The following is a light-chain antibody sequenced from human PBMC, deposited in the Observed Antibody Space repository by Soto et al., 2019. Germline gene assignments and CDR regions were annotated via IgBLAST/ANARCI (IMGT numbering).Light chain of an antibody. J-gene: IGKJ3*01. Sequence: DIVLTQSPGTLSLSPGERATLSCRASQSVSDNHLAWYQQKPGQAPRLLIYRASRRATDIPDRFSGSGSGTEFSLTIIRLEPEDFAVYYCQQYGSSPRFTFGPGTKVDI. CDR2: RAS. V-gene: IGKV3-20*01. CDR3: QQYGSSPRFT. CDR1: QSVSDNH.